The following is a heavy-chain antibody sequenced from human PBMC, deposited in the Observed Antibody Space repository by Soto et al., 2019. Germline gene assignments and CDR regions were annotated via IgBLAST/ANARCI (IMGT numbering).Heavy chain of an antibody. CDR2: INHGGST. CDR3: ARGDTVTGKNVFDL. CDR1: AGSFSGFY. Sequence: LQQWGAGLLKPSETLSLTCGVYAGSFSGFYWTWIRQPPGQRLEWIGEINHGGSTNQNPSLTSRLTMSVDTSKNQFSLKLSSVTAADTAVYFCARGDTVTGKNVFDLWGQGTMVTVSS. J-gene: IGHJ3*01. D-gene: IGHD2-21*02. V-gene: IGHV4-34*02.